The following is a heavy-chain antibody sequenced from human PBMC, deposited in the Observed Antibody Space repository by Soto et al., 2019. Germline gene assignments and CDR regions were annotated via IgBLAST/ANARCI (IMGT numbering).Heavy chain of an antibody. D-gene: IGHD1-26*01. J-gene: IGHJ6*02. V-gene: IGHV1-69*01. Sequence: QVQLVQSGAEVKKPGSSVKVSCKASGGTFSSYAISWVRQAPGQGLEWMGGIIPIFGTANYAQKFQGRVTITADESTSTADMELSSLRSEDTAVYYCARDGAAILGAYYYGMDVWGQGTTVTVSS. CDR3: ARDGAAILGAYYYGMDV. CDR2: IIPIFGTA. CDR1: GGTFSSYA.